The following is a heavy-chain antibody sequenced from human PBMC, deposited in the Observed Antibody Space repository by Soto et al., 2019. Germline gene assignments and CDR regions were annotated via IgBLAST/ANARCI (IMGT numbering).Heavy chain of an antibody. CDR2: IYSGGST. CDR3: ARGMVRGVIIGAFDI. Sequence: QPGGSLRLSCAASGFTASSNYMSWVRQAPGKGLEWVSVIYSGGSTYYADSVKGRFTISRHNSKNTLYLQMNSLRAEDTAVYYCARGMVRGVIIGAFDIWGQGTMVTVSS. J-gene: IGHJ3*02. D-gene: IGHD3-10*01. V-gene: IGHV3-53*04. CDR1: GFTASSNY.